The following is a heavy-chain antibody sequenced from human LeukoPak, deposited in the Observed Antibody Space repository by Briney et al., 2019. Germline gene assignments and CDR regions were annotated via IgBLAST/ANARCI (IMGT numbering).Heavy chain of an antibody. CDR2: ISSNSLHI. Sequence: GGSLRLSCAASGFTFCDQSMNWVRQAPGKGLEWVSSISSNSLHIFYADSVKGRFTISRDNAKNSLYLQMNNLRAEDTAVYYCVGPDSQFDCWGQGTLVTVSS. D-gene: IGHD3-10*01. CDR1: GFTFCDQS. V-gene: IGHV3-21*01. J-gene: IGHJ4*02. CDR3: VGPDSQFDC.